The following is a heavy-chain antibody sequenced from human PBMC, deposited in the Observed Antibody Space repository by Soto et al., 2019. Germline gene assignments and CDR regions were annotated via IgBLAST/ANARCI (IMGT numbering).Heavy chain of an antibody. CDR2: ISSSSSYI. D-gene: IGHD5-12*01. CDR1: GFTFSSYS. J-gene: IGHJ3*02. Sequence: KPGGSLRLSCAASGFTFSSYSMNWVRQAPGKGLEWVSSISSSSSYIYYADSVKGRFTISRDNAKNSLYLQMNSLRAEDTAVYYCARDLTRRGYFRDAFDIWGQGTMVTVSS. CDR3: ARDLTRRGYFRDAFDI. V-gene: IGHV3-21*01.